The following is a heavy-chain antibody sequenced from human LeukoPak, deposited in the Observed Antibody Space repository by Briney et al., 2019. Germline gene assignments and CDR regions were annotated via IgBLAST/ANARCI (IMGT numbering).Heavy chain of an antibody. D-gene: IGHD2-2*01. V-gene: IGHV4-39*07. CDR2: IYYSGST. J-gene: IGHJ6*03. CDR1: GGSISSSSYY. CDR3: ASLVVPAARDRYYYYYMDV. Sequence: SETLSLTCTVSGGSISSSSYYWGWIRQPPGKGLEWIGSIYYSGSTYYNPSLKSRVTISVDTSKNQFSLKLSSVTAADTAVYYCASLVVPAARDRYYYYYMDVWGKGTTVTVSS.